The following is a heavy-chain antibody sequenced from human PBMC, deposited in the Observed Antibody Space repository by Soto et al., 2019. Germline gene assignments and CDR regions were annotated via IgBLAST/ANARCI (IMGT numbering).Heavy chain of an antibody. CDR2: IFHNGGT. D-gene: IGHD2-2*03. CDR1: GDSISSGGYY. Sequence: PSETLSLTCAVSGDSISSGGYYWSWIRQPPGKGLEWIGYIFHNGGTYYDPSLKSRVTISVDRSKNQFSLKLSSVTAADTAVYYCARLDGFNSFDFWGQGTMVTVYS. CDR3: ARLDGFNSFDF. V-gene: IGHV4-30-2*01. J-gene: IGHJ4*02.